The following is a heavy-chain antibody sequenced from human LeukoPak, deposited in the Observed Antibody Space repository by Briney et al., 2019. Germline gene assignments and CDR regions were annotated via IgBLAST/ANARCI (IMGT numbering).Heavy chain of an antibody. CDR2: INQDGSKE. CDR1: GFIFSNYW. J-gene: IGHJ4*02. V-gene: IGHV3-7*01. CDR3: VRDGGVSGYDLLDY. Sequence: GGSLRLSCTASGFIFSNYWMTWVRQAPGKGLEWVAQINQDGSKEYYIDSVKARFSISRDNARNSLSLQMNSLRVEDTAVYYCVRDGGVSGYDLLDYWGQGTLVTVSS. D-gene: IGHD5-12*01.